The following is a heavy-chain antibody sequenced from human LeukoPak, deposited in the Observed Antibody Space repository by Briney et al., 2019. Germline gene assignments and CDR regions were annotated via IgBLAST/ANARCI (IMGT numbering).Heavy chain of an antibody. CDR2: IYTSGST. J-gene: IGHJ6*03. CDR3: ARQGITMASTASYYIDV. Sequence: PSETLSLTCTVSGGSISSYYWSWIRQPAGKGLEWIGRIYTSGSTNYNPSLKSRVTMSVDTSKNHFSLKLSSLTAADTAVYYCARQGITMASTASYYIDVWGKGTTVSISS. V-gene: IGHV4-4*07. D-gene: IGHD6-19*01. CDR1: GGSISSYY.